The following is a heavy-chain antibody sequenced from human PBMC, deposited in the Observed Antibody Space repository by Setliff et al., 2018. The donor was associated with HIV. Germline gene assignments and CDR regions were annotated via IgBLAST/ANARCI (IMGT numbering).Heavy chain of an antibody. J-gene: IGHJ3*02. D-gene: IGHD3-22*01. V-gene: IGHV4-31*03. CDR3: ARLTYYYDTSGPAAAFDI. Sequence: SETLSLTCNVSGGSISSGGFYWNWIRQHPGKGLEWIGYIYNSGSTYYSPSLQSRLTISVDTSKNQLSLKLTSVTAADTAVYYCARLTYYYDTSGPAAAFDIWGQGSMVTVSS. CDR2: IYNSGST. CDR1: GGSISSGGFY.